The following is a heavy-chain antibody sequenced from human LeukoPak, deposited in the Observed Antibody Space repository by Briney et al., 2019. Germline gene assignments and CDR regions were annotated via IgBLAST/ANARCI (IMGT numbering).Heavy chain of an antibody. J-gene: IGHJ4*02. CDR3: ARVLSLSSSWPDY. V-gene: IGHV4-39*07. CDR1: GGSISSSSYY. D-gene: IGHD6-13*01. Sequence: PSETLSLTCTVSGGSISSSSYYWGWIRQPPGKGLEWIGSIYYSGSTYYNPSLKSRVTISVDTSKNQFSLKLSSVTAADTAVYYCARVLSLSSSWPDYWGQGTLVTVSS. CDR2: IYYSGST.